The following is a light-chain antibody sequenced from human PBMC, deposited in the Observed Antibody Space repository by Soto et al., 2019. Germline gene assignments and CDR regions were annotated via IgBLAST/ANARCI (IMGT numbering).Light chain of an antibody. V-gene: IGKV3-15*01. CDR2: GAS. Sequence: EIVMTQSPATLSVPPGERATLSCRASQSVSSNLAWYQQEPGQAPRLLIYGASTRATGIPARFSGSGSGTEFTLTISSLQSEDFAVYYCQQYNNWPITFGPGTKVDIK. J-gene: IGKJ3*01. CDR1: QSVSSN. CDR3: QQYNNWPIT.